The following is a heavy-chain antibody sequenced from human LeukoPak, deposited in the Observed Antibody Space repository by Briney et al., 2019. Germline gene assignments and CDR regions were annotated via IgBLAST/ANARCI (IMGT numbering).Heavy chain of an antibody. CDR3: ARGDVLRFLEHYYYYGMDV. D-gene: IGHD3-3*01. CDR2: IIPIFGTA. V-gene: IGHV1-69*13. CDR1: GGTFTSYA. Sequence: ASVKVSCKASGGTFTSYAISWVRQAPGQGLEWMGGIIPIFGTANYAQKFQGRVTITADESTSTAYMELSSLRSEDTAVYYCARGDVLRFLEHYYYYGMDVWGQGTTVTVSS. J-gene: IGHJ6*02.